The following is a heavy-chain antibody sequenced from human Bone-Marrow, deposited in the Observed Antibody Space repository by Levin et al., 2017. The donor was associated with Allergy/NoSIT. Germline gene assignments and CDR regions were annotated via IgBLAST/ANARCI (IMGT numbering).Heavy chain of an antibody. CDR3: ARVGGSGFVLVHLSGYWYFDL. CDR1: GFTFSSYS. CDR2: ITSSSSYM. D-gene: IGHD3-3*01. J-gene: IGHJ2*01. Sequence: PGGSLRLSCAASGFTFSSYSMNWVRQAPGKGLEWVSSITSSSSYMYYADSVKGRFTISRDNAKNSLYLQMNSLRAEDTAVYYCARVGGSGFVLVHLSGYWYFDLWGRGTLVTVSS. V-gene: IGHV3-21*01.